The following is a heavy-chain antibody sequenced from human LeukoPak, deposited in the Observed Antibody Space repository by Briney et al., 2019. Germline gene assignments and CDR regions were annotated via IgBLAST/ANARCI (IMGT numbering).Heavy chain of an antibody. Sequence: ASVKVSCKVSGYTLTELSMHWVRQAPGKGHEWMGGFDPEDGETIYAQKFQGRVTMTEDTSTDTAYMELSSLRSEDTAVYYCATDTILEDAFDIWGQGTMVTVSS. D-gene: IGHD5-24*01. CDR1: GYTLTELS. CDR2: FDPEDGET. CDR3: ATDTILEDAFDI. V-gene: IGHV1-24*01. J-gene: IGHJ3*02.